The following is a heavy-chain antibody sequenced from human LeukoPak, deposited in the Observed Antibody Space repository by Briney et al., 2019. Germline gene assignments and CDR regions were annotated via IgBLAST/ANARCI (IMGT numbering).Heavy chain of an antibody. CDR1: GFTLSSYW. V-gene: IGHV3-74*03. Sequence: GGSLRLSCAASGFTLSSYWMHWVRQAPGKGLVWVSRINPEATTITYADSVKGRFTISRDNSKNTLYLQMNSLRAEDTAVYYCARGSWQAGYYREYYFDYWGQGTLVTVSS. D-gene: IGHD3-9*01. CDR3: ARGSWQAGYYREYYFDY. J-gene: IGHJ4*02. CDR2: INPEATTI.